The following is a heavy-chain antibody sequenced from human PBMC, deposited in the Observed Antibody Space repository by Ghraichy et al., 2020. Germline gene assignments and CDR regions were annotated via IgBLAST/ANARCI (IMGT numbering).Heavy chain of an antibody. J-gene: IGHJ5*02. Sequence: PETLSLTCTVSGGSISSYYWSWIRQPPGKGLEWIGYIYYSGSTNYNPSLKSRVTISVDTSKNQFSLKLSSVTAADTAVYYCARLEYSSPPTLDPWGQGTLVTVSS. CDR3: ARLEYSSPPTLDP. CDR1: GGSISSYY. D-gene: IGHD6-6*01. CDR2: IYYSGST. V-gene: IGHV4-59*01.